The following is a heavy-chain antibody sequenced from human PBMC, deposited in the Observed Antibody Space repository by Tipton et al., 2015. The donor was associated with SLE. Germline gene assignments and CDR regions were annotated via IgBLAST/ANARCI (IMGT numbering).Heavy chain of an antibody. Sequence: GSLRLSCAASGFTFSSYAMSWVRQAPGKGLECVSVIGSSGGSIYYADSVKGRFTVSRDNSKNTLYLQMNSLRVEDTAVYYCARGPDIVVDPVTEDYYYYMDVWGKGTTVAVSS. CDR1: GFTFSSYA. J-gene: IGHJ6*03. V-gene: IGHV3-23*01. CDR3: ARGPDIVVDPVTEDYYYYMDV. CDR2: IGSSGGSI. D-gene: IGHD2-15*01.